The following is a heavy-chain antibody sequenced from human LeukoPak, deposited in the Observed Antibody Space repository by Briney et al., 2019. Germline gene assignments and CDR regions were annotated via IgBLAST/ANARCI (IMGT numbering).Heavy chain of an antibody. J-gene: IGHJ4*02. V-gene: IGHV3-23*01. CDR3: AILTTHSSSSQFDY. CDR2: ISGSGTIT. D-gene: IGHD6-6*01. Sequence: PGGSLRLSCAASGFTFSRYAMSWVRQAPGKGLEWVSAISGSGTITYYADSAKGRFTISRDNSKDTLYLQMNSLRAEDTAIYFCAILTTHSSSSQFDYWGRGTLVTVSS. CDR1: GFTFSRYA.